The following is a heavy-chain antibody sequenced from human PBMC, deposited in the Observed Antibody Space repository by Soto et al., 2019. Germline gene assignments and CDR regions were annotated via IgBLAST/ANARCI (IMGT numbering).Heavy chain of an antibody. J-gene: IGHJ4*02. D-gene: IGHD6-19*01. CDR3: ASDEAVAGIREDY. CDR1: GGSISSSSYY. V-gene: IGHV4-39*02. CDR2: IYYSGST. Sequence: SETLSLTCTVSGGSISSSSYYWGWIRQPPGKGLEWIGSIYYSGSTYYNPSLKSRVTISVDTSKNHFSLKLSSVTAADTAVYYCASDEAVAGIREDYWGQGTLVTVSS.